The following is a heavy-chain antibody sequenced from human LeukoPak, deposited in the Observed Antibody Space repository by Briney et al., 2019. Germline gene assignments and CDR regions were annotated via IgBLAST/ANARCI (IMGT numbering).Heavy chain of an antibody. CDR2: IHYSGNT. D-gene: IGHD6-6*01. V-gene: IGHV4-59*01. Sequence: SETLSLTCTVSGGSISSYYWTWIRQPPGKGLEWIGYIHYSGNTNSISSLKSRVTISIDTSKNQFSLKLSSVTAADTAVYYCARDGSGTGSSYFDYWGQGTLVTVSS. J-gene: IGHJ4*02. CDR1: GGSISSYY. CDR3: ARDGSGTGSSYFDY.